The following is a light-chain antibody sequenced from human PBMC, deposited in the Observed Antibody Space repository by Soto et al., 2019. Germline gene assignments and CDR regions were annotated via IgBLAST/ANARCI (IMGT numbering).Light chain of an antibody. CDR1: SSNVGSNT. J-gene: IGLJ1*01. CDR2: STS. CDR3: AAWDDRLDVYV. V-gene: IGLV1-44*01. Sequence: QSVLTQPPSASGTPGQIVAISCSGNSSNVGSNTVTWYQQLPGTAPKLLIYSTSQRSSGVPGRFSGSESGASASLSISGLQSEDEADYYCAAWDDRLDVYVFGTGTKVTVL.